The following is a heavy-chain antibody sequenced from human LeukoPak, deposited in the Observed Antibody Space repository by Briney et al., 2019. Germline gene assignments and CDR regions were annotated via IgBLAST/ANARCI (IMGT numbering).Heavy chain of an antibody. V-gene: IGHV1-69*13. CDR3: ARTKITMVRGVIMEASWFDP. CDR2: IIPIFGTA. Sequence: GASVKVSCKASGGTFSSYAISWVRQAPGQGLEWMGGIIPIFGTANYAQKFQGRVTITADESTSTAYMELSSLRSEDTAVYYCARTKITMVRGVIMEASWFDPWGQGTLVTVSS. J-gene: IGHJ5*02. CDR1: GGTFSSYA. D-gene: IGHD3-10*01.